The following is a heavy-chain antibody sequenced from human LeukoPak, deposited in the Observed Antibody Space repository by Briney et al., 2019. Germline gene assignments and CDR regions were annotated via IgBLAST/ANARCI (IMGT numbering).Heavy chain of an antibody. D-gene: IGHD3-9*01. CDR1: GGSISSNY. CDR3: ARHGYDILTGLI. CDR2: IYYSGST. V-gene: IGHV4-59*08. Sequence: SETLSLTCTVSGGSISSNYWSWIRQPPGKGLEWIGYIYYSGSTNYNPSLKSRVTISVDTSKNQFSLKLSSVTAADTAVYYCARHGYDILTGLIWGQGTMVTVSS. J-gene: IGHJ3*02.